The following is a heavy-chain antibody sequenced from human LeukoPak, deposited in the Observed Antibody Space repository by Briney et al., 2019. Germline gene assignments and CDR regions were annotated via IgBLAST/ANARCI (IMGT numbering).Heavy chain of an antibody. V-gene: IGHV4-38-2*01. J-gene: IGHJ4*02. CDR3: ATNLGYSSLHY. Sequence: SETLSLTCAVSGYSISSGYYWGWIRQPPGKGLKWIGSIYHSGSTYYNPSLKSRVTISVDTSKNQFSLKVNSVTAADTAVYYCATNLGYSSLHYWGQGTLVTVSS. CDR2: IYHSGST. D-gene: IGHD6-13*01. CDR1: GYSISSGYY.